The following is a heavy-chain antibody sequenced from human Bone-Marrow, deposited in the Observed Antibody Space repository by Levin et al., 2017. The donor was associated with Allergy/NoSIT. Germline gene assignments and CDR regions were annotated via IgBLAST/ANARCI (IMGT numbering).Heavy chain of an antibody. CDR1: GFSFWHYT. V-gene: IGHV3-48*02. D-gene: IGHD3-22*01. CDR2: ISSSGDST. J-gene: IGHJ4*02. Sequence: GESLKISCTASGFSFWHYTMNWVRQAPGKGLEWVSCISSSGDSTYYADSVKGRFTISRDNAKNSLYLQLNRLRDEDTALYYCARDPARGYYDSSGYSGDHWGQGTLVTVSS. CDR3: ARDPARGYYDSSGYSGDH.